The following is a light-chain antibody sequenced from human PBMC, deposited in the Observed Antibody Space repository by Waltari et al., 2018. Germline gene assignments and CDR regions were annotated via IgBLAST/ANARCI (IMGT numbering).Light chain of an antibody. CDR3: SSYTGDYSPVL. J-gene: IGLJ2*01. CDR1: SSDVGPFNY. CDR2: EVA. Sequence: QSPLTQPPSASGSLGQSVTTSCTAVSSDVGPFNYVSWYQHHPGEPPRLILYEVAMRPSGVPNRFSGSRSGNTASLIVSGLQADDEADYYCSSYTGDYSPVLFGGGTTLTVL. V-gene: IGLV2-8*01.